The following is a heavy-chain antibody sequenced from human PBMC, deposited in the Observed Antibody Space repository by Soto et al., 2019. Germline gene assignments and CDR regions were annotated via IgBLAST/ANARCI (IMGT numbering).Heavy chain of an antibody. V-gene: IGHV1-8*01. CDR1: GYTFTKYD. J-gene: IGHJ4*02. D-gene: IGHD3-10*01. CDR3: VRVYGEIDY. CDR2: INTKSGNR. Sequence: QVQLVQSGAEVKKPGASVKGSCKASGYTFTKYDINWVRQATGQGLEWMGWINTKSGNRGYAQQFQGRVIMTSSTSLTTAYMDLSGLRSEDTAVYYCVRVYGEIDYWGQGTLVT.